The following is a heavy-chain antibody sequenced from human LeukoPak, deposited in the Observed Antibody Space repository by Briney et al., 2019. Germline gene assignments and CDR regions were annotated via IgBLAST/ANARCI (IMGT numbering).Heavy chain of an antibody. CDR3: AKDLGPRGVGATPQY. D-gene: IGHD1-26*01. CDR2: ICWHGETT. V-gene: IGHV3-43D*03. CDR1: GFPFDDDG. Sequence: PVGSLVLSCASSGFPFDDDGMLWVRPAAGKGLAGVAFICWHGETTYYSDSVKGRFTISRDSSKNSLSLHMNSLRPEDTGFYYCAKDLGPRGVGATPQYWGQGTVVIVSS. J-gene: IGHJ4*02.